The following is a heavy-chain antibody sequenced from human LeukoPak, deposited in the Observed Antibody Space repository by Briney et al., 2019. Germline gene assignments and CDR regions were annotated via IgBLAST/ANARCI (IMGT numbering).Heavy chain of an antibody. CDR2: MSPNSGNT. CDR1: GYTFTNYN. D-gene: IGHD5-18*01. V-gene: IGHV1-8*03. Sequence: ASVKVSCKASGYTFTNYNINWVRQATGQGLEWMGWMSPNSGNTGSAQKFQGRVTFTRDTSISTSFMELSSLRSEDTAIYYCARGRPDTSVPRTYYMDVWGKGTTVTVSS. J-gene: IGHJ6*03. CDR3: ARGRPDTSVPRTYYMDV.